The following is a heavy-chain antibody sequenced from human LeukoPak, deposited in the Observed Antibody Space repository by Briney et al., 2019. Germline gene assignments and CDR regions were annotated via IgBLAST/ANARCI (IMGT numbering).Heavy chain of an antibody. V-gene: IGHV3-23*01. D-gene: IGHD3-22*01. CDR2: ISGSGGST. Sequence: GGSLRLSCAASGFTFSSYAMSWVRQAAGKGLDWVSAISGSGGSTYYADSVKGRFTISRDNSKNTMYLQMNSLRAEATAVYYCAKEYYYDSSGYGDYWGQGTLVTVSS. J-gene: IGHJ4*02. CDR1: GFTFSSYA. CDR3: AKEYYYDSSGYGDY.